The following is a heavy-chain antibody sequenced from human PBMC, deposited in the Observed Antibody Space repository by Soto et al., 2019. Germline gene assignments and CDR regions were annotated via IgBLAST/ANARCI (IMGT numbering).Heavy chain of an antibody. Sequence: PGGSLRLSCAASGFKFSNYAMSWVRQAPGKGLEWVSFITSSGNGTYYADSVKGRFTISRDNSKNTLYVQMNNLRAEDTAIYYCAKRFFGSGSPPGAFDVWGPGTMVTVSS. D-gene: IGHD3-10*01. CDR3: AKRFFGSGSPPGAFDV. V-gene: IGHV3-23*05. J-gene: IGHJ3*01. CDR2: ITSSGNGT. CDR1: GFKFSNYA.